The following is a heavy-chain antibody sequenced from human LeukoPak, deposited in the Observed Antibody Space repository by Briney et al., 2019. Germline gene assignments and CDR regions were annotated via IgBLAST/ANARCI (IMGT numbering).Heavy chain of an antibody. D-gene: IGHD3-22*01. CDR3: ARDGYSSGLYEYYFDY. Sequence: GGSLRLSCAASGLTFSSYALSWVRQAPGKGLEGVSAITTGGAGTYFPDSVEGPFSIYRENSKTTLSLQMNSLRAEDTAVYYCARDGYSSGLYEYYFDYWGPGTLVTVSS. CDR2: ITTGGAGT. V-gene: IGHV3-23*01. J-gene: IGHJ4*02. CDR1: GLTFSSYA.